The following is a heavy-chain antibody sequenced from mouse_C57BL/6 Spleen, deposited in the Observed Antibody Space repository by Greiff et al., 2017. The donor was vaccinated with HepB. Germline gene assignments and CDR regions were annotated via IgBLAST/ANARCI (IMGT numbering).Heavy chain of an antibody. CDR1: GYTFTGYW. V-gene: IGHV1-9*01. CDR2: LLPGSGST. J-gene: IGHJ4*01. D-gene: IGHD2-14*01. Sequence: VQLQQSGAELMKPGASVKLSCKATGYTFTGYWIEWVKQRPGHGLEWIGELLPGSGSTNYNEKFKGKATFTADTSSNTAYMQLSSLTTEASAIYFCAGYDSLYAVDFWCQGTSVTVSS. CDR3: AGYDSLYAVDF.